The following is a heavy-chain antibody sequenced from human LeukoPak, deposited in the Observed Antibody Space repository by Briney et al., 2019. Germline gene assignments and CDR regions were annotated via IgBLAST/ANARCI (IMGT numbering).Heavy chain of an antibody. CDR1: GGSISSSSYY. J-gene: IGHJ4*02. Sequence: NPSETLSLTCTVSGGSISSSSYYWGWIRQPPGKGLEWIGSIYYSGSTYYNPSLKSRVTISVDTSKNQFSLKLSSVTAADTAVYYCAGVGSKGYWGQGTLVTVSS. V-gene: IGHV4-39*01. CDR3: AGVGSKGY. D-gene: IGHD2-15*01. CDR2: IYYSGST.